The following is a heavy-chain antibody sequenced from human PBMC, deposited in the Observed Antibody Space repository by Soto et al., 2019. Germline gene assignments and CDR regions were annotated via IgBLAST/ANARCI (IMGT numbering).Heavy chain of an antibody. J-gene: IGHJ4*02. CDR3: AREGGQLVRFDY. CDR2: IYYSGST. V-gene: IGHV4-39*02. Sequence: SETLSLTCTVSGGSISSSSYYWGWIRQPPGKGLEWIGSIYYSGSTYYNPSLKSRVTISVDTSKNQFSLKLSSVTVADTAVYYCAREGGQLVRFDYWSQGTLVTVSS. CDR1: GGSISSSSYY. D-gene: IGHD6-6*01.